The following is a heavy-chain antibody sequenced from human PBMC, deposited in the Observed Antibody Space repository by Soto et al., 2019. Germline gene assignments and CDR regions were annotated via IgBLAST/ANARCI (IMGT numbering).Heavy chain of an antibody. CDR1: GGTFSSYA. CDR3: ASRYSSSPLYYYGMDV. CDR2: IIPIFGTA. D-gene: IGHD6-6*01. Sequence: SVKVSCKASGGTFSSYAISWVRQAPGQGLEWMGGIIPIFGTANYAQKFQGRVTITADESTSTAYMELSSLRSGDTAVYYCASRYSSSPLYYYGMDVWGQGTTVTVSS. V-gene: IGHV1-69*13. J-gene: IGHJ6*02.